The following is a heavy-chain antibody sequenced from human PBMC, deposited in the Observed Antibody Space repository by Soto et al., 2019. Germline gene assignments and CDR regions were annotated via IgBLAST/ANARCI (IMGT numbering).Heavy chain of an antibody. D-gene: IGHD3-3*02. CDR2: IIPLFRTP. J-gene: IGHJ6*02. Sequence: QVQLVQSGAEVKEPGSSVKVSCQASGGIFSSSALSWVRQAPGQGLGWMGGIIPLFRTPDYAQKFQGRVPITAEESTRQGYMELRRLRSEDKAIFYLAKDNRRPTLGGNYYYITDVWGQGTTITVSS. CDR3: AKDNRRPTLGGNYYYITDV. CDR1: GGIFSSSA. V-gene: IGHV1-69*12.